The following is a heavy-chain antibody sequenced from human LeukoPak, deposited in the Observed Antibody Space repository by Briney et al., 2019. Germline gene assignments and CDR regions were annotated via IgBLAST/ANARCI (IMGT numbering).Heavy chain of an antibody. D-gene: IGHD3-22*01. CDR3: ARDYYYDSSGYWDYYFDY. Sequence: GGSLRLSCAASGFTFSRFGMHWVRQAPGKGLEWVAVIWYDGSNKYYADSVKGRFTISRDNSKNTLYLEMNSLRAEDTAVYYCARDYYYDSSGYWDYYFDYWGQATLVSVSS. CDR2: IWYDGSNK. V-gene: IGHV3-33*01. J-gene: IGHJ4*02. CDR1: GFTFSRFG.